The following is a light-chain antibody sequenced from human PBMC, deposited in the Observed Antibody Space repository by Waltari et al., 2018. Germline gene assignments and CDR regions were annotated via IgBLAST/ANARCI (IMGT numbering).Light chain of an antibody. CDR1: QSVLYSSNNKNY. CDR2: WAS. CDR3: QQYYSTPWT. Sequence: DIVMTQSPDSLAVSLGERATINCKSSQSVLYSSNNKNYLAWYQQKPGQPPKLLIYWASSRESGVPDRFSGSGSGTDFTLTISSLQAEDVAVFYCQQYYSTPWTFGPGTKVEIK. J-gene: IGKJ1*01. V-gene: IGKV4-1*01.